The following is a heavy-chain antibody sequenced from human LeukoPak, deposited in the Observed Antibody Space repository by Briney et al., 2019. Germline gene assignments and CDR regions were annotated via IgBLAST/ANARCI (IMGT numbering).Heavy chain of an antibody. V-gene: IGHV3-21*01. D-gene: IGHD3-10*01. Sequence: PGGSLRLSCAAYGFTFSSYSMNWVRQAPGKGLEWVSFISTSSSYIYYADSVKGRFTISRDYAKNSLYLQMNSLRVEDTAVYYCAKVAKYYYGPETYYFFEQWGQGTPVTASS. J-gene: IGHJ4*02. CDR3: AKVAKYYYGPETYYFFEQ. CDR2: ISTSSSYI. CDR1: GFTFSSYS.